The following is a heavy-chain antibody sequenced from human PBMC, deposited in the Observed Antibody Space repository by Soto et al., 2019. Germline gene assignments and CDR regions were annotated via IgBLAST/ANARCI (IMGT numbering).Heavy chain of an antibody. D-gene: IGHD6-19*01. CDR2: ISAYNGNT. Sequence: QVPLVQSGAEVKKPGASVKVSCKASGYTFTSYGISWVRQAPGQGLEWMGWISAYNGNTNYAQKLQGRVTMTTDTSTSTAYMELRSLRSDDTAVYYCARESTLYSRGWYWFDPWGQGTLVTVSS. J-gene: IGHJ5*02. V-gene: IGHV1-18*01. CDR1: GYTFTSYG. CDR3: ARESTLYSRGWYWFDP.